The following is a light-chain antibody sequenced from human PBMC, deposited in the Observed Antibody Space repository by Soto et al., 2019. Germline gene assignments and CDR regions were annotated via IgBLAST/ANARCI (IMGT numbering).Light chain of an antibody. Sequence: VLTQSPCTLSLSPGERATLSCGASQSVSTSFLAWYQQKPGQAPRLLISGASTRAPGIPARFSGSGSGTEFTLTISSLQSEDVAVYYCQQYNNWPRALTFGGGTKVDIK. CDR1: QSVSTS. CDR3: QQYNNWPRALT. J-gene: IGKJ4*01. CDR2: GAS. V-gene: IGKV3-15*01.